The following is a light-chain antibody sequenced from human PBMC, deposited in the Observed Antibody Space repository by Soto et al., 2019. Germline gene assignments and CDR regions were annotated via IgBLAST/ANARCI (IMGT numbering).Light chain of an antibody. V-gene: IGLV2-23*01. J-gene: IGLJ2*01. CDR2: EDS. Sequence: QSVLTQPASVSGSPGQSITISCTGTSSDVGSYNVVSWYQQHPGKAPKLMISEDSKRPSGVSNRFSGSKSGNTASLTISGLQAEDEADYYCCSDAGSSPFFGGGTKVTVL. CDR3: CSDAGSSPF. CDR1: SSDVGSYNV.